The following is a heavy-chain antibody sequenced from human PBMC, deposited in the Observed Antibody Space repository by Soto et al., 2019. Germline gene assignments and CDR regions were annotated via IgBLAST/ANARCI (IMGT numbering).Heavy chain of an antibody. CDR2: MNPNSGNT. V-gene: IGHV1-8*01. J-gene: IGHJ5*02. D-gene: IGHD1-1*01. CDR3: VRMASSGTLNWFDP. Sequence: ASVKVSCKASESTFMNYEISWVRQATGQGLEWMGWMNPNSGNTGYALKFQGRVSMTRNTSIYTVYLELSSLASGDTAVYYCVRMASSGTLNWFDPWGQGTLVTVSS. CDR1: ESTFMNYE.